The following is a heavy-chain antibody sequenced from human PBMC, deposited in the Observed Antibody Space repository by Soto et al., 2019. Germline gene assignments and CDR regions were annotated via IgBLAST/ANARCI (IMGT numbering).Heavy chain of an antibody. CDR3: ARLLPVNYDFWSGRFDY. CDR2: IYPGDSDT. D-gene: IGHD3-3*01. V-gene: IGHV5-51*01. Sequence: PGESLKISCKGSGYSFTSYWIGWVRQMPGKGLEWMGIIYPGDSDTRYSPSFQGQVTISADKSISTAYLQWSSLKASDTAMYYCARLLPVNYDFWSGRFDYWGQGTRVTVSS. CDR1: GYSFTSYW. J-gene: IGHJ4*02.